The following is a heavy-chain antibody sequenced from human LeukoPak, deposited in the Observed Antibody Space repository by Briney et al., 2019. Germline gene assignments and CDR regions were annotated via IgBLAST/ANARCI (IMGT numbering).Heavy chain of an antibody. D-gene: IGHD2-21*02. CDR2: INWNGGST. Sequence: GGALRLSCAASGFTFDDYGMSWVRQAPGKGLEWVSGINWNGGSTGYADSVKGRFTISRDNAKNSLYLQMNSLRAEDTALYYCARFVVVTATKYYFDYWGQGTLVTVSS. V-gene: IGHV3-20*04. J-gene: IGHJ4*02. CDR1: GFTFDDYG. CDR3: ARFVVVTATKYYFDY.